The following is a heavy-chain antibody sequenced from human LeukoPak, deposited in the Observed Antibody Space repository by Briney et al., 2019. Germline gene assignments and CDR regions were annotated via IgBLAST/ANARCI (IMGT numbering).Heavy chain of an antibody. V-gene: IGHV3-21*01. CDR1: GFTFSSYS. D-gene: IGHD4-17*01. Sequence: PGGSLRLSCAASGFTFSSYSMNWVRQAPGKGLEWVSSISSSSSYIYYADSVKGRFTISRDNAKNSLYLQMNSLRAEDTAVYYCAREKGYGDYYFDYWGQGTLVTVSP. CDR3: AREKGYGDYYFDY. CDR2: ISSSSSYI. J-gene: IGHJ4*02.